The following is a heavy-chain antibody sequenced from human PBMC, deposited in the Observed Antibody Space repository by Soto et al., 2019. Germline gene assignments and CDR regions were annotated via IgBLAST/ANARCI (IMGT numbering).Heavy chain of an antibody. J-gene: IGHJ4*02. CDR2: ISSSSSYI. CDR1: GFTFSSYS. CDR3: ARDLEYQLPTGGFYFDY. V-gene: IGHV3-21*01. Sequence: GGSLRLSCAASGFTFSSYSMNWVRQAPGKGLEWVSSISSSSSYIYYADSVKGRFTISRDNAKNSLYLQMNSLRAEDTAVYYCARDLEYQLPTGGFYFDYWGQGTLVTVSS. D-gene: IGHD2-2*01.